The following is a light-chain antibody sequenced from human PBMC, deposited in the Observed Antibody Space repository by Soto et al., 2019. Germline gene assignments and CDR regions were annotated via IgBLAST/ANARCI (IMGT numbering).Light chain of an antibody. CDR2: AAS. J-gene: IGKJ3*01. CDR3: QQLNSYPLT. CDR1: QGISSY. Sequence: IPLTQSPSSLSASVGDRVTITCRASQGISSYLAWYQQKPGKAPKLLIYAASTLQSGVPSRFSGSGSGTDFTLTIRSLQPEDFATYYCQQLNSYPLTFGPGTKVDIK. V-gene: IGKV1-9*01.